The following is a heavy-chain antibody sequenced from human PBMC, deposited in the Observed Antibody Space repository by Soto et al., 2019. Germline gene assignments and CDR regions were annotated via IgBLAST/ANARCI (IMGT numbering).Heavy chain of an antibody. Sequence: PSETLSLTCTVSGGSISPFCWSWVRQPPGKGLEWIGYLYYSGNTNYNPSLKIRVTISVDASKNQVSLRLTSVTAADTAVYYCARVGGVAARTFDYWGQGTVVTVSS. J-gene: IGHJ4*02. V-gene: IGHV4-59*01. CDR1: GGSISPFC. CDR3: ARVGGVAARTFDY. CDR2: LYYSGNT. D-gene: IGHD2-15*01.